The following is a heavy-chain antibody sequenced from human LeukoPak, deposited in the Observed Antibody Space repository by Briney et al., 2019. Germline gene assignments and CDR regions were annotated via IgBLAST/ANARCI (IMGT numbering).Heavy chain of an antibody. CDR3: ARVGYASTWYTVDY. V-gene: IGHV1-3*01. CDR2: INPGNGDT. D-gene: IGHD6-13*01. J-gene: IGHJ4*02. Sequence: SVKVSCKASGYTFTSYGMQWVRQAPGQRLEWMGWINPGNGDTKYSQKFQGRVTITRDTSASTAYMELSSLSSEDTAVYSCARVGYASTWYTVDYWGQGTLVSVSS. CDR1: GYTFTSYG.